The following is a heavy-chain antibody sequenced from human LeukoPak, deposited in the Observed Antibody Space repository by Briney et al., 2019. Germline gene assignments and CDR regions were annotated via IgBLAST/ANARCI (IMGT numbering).Heavy chain of an antibody. V-gene: IGHV4-59*08. CDR3: ARQPANTAAFDM. D-gene: IGHD5-18*01. Sequence: SETLSLTCTVSGGSINAYYRSWIRQPPGKGLEWIAYVRDNGENNYNPSLKSRVAISVDTANNQISLRLNFVTAADTAIYYCARQPANTAAFDMWGLGSMVTVSS. J-gene: IGHJ3*02. CDR1: GGSINAYY. CDR2: VRDNGEN.